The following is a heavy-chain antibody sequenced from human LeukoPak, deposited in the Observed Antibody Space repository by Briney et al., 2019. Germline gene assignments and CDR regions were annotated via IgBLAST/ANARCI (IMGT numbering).Heavy chain of an antibody. V-gene: IGHV3-48*01. CDR2: ISRSSSTI. Sequence: GGSLRLSCAASGFTFSSYSMNWVRQAPGKGLEWISYISRSSSTIYYADSVKGRFTISRDNAKNSLYLQMNSLRAEDTAVYYCARGHSYSSGWPKNFDYWGQGTLVTVSS. D-gene: IGHD6-19*01. CDR1: GFTFSSYS. CDR3: ARGHSYSSGWPKNFDY. J-gene: IGHJ4*02.